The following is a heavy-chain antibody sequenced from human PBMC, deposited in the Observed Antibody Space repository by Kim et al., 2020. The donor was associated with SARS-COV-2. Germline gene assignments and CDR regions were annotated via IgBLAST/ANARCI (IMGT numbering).Heavy chain of an antibody. V-gene: IGHV3-21*01. CDR1: GFTFSSYS. J-gene: IGHJ6*03. CDR3: ARECVVVVPAHNIEWTYYYYCWDV. CDR2: ISSSSSYI. Sequence: GGSLRLSCAASGFTFSSYSMNWVRQAPGKGLEWVSSISSSSSYIYYADSVKGRFTISRDNAKNSLYLQMNSLRAEDTAVYYCARECVVVVPAHNIEWTYYYYCWDVWGKGTTVTVSS. D-gene: IGHD2-2*01.